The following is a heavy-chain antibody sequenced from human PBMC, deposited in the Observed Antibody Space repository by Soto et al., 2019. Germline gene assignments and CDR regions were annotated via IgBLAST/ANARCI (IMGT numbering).Heavy chain of an antibody. V-gene: IGHV4-30-2*05. CDR2: IFHGGST. CDR3: ARVKDYYLFIDY. CDR1: GAPITWGDYS. J-gene: IGHJ4*02. D-gene: IGHD3-10*01. Sequence: PSETLSLTCAISGAPITWGDYSWNWIRQPPGKGLEWIGYIFHGGSTYYNPSLKSRITMSVDTSKNQFSLKLYSVTAADTAVYYCARVKDYYLFIDYWGQGTLVTVSS.